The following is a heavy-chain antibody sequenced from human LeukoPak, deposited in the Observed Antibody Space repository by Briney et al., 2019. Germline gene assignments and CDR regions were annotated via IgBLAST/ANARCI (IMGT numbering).Heavy chain of an antibody. J-gene: IGHJ6*02. D-gene: IGHD6-25*01. CDR3: ARSRLGRASAGKKYYYYGMDV. CDR1: GFTFRTFA. Sequence: PGGSLRLSCAASGFTFRTFAMYWVRQAPGKGLEWVAVISYDGNNKYYADSVKGRLTISRDNSKNTLYLQMNSLRAEDTAMYFCARSRLGRASAGKKYYYYGMDVWGQGTTVTVSS. V-gene: IGHV3-30*04. CDR2: ISYDGNNK.